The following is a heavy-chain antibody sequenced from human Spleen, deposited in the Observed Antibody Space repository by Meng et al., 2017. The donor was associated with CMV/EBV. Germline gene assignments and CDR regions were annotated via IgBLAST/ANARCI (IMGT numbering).Heavy chain of an antibody. V-gene: IGHV3-21*01. CDR2: ISSTSTYI. CDR1: GFTFGGYC. Sequence: GESLKISCAASGFTFGGYCMNWVRQAPGKGLEWVPSISSTSTYIYYADSVKGRFTISRDNAKNSLYLEMDSLRAEDTAVYYCVRDLPPYYDFWSGYLDLWGQGTLVTVSS. CDR3: VRDLPPYYDFWSGYLDL. D-gene: IGHD3-3*01. J-gene: IGHJ5*02.